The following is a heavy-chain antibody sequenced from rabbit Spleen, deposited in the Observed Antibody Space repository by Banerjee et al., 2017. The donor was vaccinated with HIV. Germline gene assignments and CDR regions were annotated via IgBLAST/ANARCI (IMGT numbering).Heavy chain of an antibody. D-gene: IGHD4-2*01. J-gene: IGHJ4*01. V-gene: IGHV1S45*01. CDR3: ARDTGSVTNYPYYFNL. CDR1: GFSLSRDYW. CDR2: IYTGSSGTT. Sequence: QEQLVETGGGLVQPGGSLTLTCKASGFSLSRDYWICWVRQAPGKGLEWIACIYTGSSGTTYYASWVNGRFSISRSTSLNTVTLQMTSLTAADTATYFCARDTGSVTNYPYYFNLWGPGTLVTVS.